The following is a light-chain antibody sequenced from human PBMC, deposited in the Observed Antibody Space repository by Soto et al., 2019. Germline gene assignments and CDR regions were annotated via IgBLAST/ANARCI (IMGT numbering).Light chain of an antibody. Sequence: QSVLTQPPSVSGAPGQRVTISCTGGSSNIGAGYDVHWYQHLPGTAPKLLIHGNLNRPSGVPDRFSGSKPGTSASLAITGLQAEDEADYYCQSYDSSLGGWVFGGGTKLTVL. V-gene: IGLV1-40*01. CDR2: GNL. J-gene: IGLJ3*02. CDR1: SSNIGAGYD. CDR3: QSYDSSLGGWV.